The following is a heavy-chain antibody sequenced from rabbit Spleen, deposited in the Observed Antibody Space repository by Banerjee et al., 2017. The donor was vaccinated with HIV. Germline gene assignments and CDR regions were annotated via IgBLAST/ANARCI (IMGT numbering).Heavy chain of an antibody. CDR1: GFFLSNNYL. CDR3: ARGDNNHGNGYAL. Sequence: QEQLEESGGDLVKPEGSLTLTCTASGFFLSNNYLMCWVRQAPGKGLEWIACIYGGDGGTYYASWVNGRFTISKTSSTTVTLQMTSLTAADTATYFCARGDNNHGNGYALWGPGTLVTVS. CDR2: IYGGDGGT. D-gene: IGHD6-1*01. J-gene: IGHJ6*01. V-gene: IGHV1S45*01.